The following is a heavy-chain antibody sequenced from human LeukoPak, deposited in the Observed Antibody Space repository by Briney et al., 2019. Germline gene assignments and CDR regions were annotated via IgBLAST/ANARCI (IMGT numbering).Heavy chain of an antibody. J-gene: IGHJ5*02. CDR3: AREIYDSSGFNWFDP. CDR2: IYYSGST. V-gene: IGHV4-59*12. Sequence: SETLSLTCTVSGGSITSYYWSWIRQPPGKGLEWIGHIYYSGSTNYNPSLKSRVTISVDTSKNQFSLKLSSVTAADTAVYYCAREIYDSSGFNWFDPWGQGTLVTVSS. D-gene: IGHD3-22*01. CDR1: GGSITSYY.